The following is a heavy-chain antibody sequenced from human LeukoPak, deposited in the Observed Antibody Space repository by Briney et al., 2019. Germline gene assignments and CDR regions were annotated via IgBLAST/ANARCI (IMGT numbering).Heavy chain of an antibody. V-gene: IGHV4-39*01. CDR3: ARLRRGYSYGTFDY. Sequence: PSETLSLTCTVSGGSISSSSYYWGWIRQPPGKGLEWIGSIYYSGSTYYNPSLKSRVTISVDTSKNQFSLKLSSVTAADTAVYYCARLRRGYSYGTFDYWGQGTLVTVSS. CDR2: IYYSGST. J-gene: IGHJ4*02. D-gene: IGHD5-18*01. CDR1: GGSISSSSYY.